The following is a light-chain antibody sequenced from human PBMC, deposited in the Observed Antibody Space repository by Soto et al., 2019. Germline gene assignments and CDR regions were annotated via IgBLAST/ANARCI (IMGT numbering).Light chain of an antibody. CDR1: QSVSTN. CDR3: PQYTIRPPWT. J-gene: IGKJ1*01. Sequence: EIVMTQSPATLSASPGDRVTLSCRASQSVSTNLAWYQHKPGQAPSLLIYHASTRATGIPARFSGSGSETEFTLTISSLQSEDFAVYYRPQYTIRPPWTFGQGTKV. CDR2: HAS. V-gene: IGKV3-15*01.